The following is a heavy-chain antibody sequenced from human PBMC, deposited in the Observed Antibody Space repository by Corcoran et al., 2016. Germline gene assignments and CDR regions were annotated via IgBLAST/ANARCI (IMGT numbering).Heavy chain of an antibody. Sequence: EVQLVESGGGLVQPGGSLRLSCAASGFTFSSYWMSWVRQAPGKGLEWVANIKQDGSEKYYVDSVKGRFTISRDNAKNSLYLQMNSLRAEETAVYYCARAIAPYCSSTSCHPDYWGQGTLVTVSS. D-gene: IGHD2-2*01. V-gene: IGHV3-7*01. CDR3: ARAIAPYCSSTSCHPDY. CDR2: IKQDGSEK. CDR1: GFTFSSYW. J-gene: IGHJ4*02.